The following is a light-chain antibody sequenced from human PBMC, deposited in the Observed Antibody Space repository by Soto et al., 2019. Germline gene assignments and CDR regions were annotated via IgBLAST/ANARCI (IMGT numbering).Light chain of an antibody. CDR3: QQYIRWPLT. CDR2: GKS. V-gene: IGKV3-20*01. J-gene: IGKJ4*01. CDR1: QSVSFSS. Sequence: EIVLTQSPGTLSLSPGERATLSCRASQSVSFSSLAWYQHKPGRAPRLLIYGKSSRATGIPDRFSGSGSGTDFTLIISKVEPEDFAVYYCQQYIRWPLTFGGGTKVEIK.